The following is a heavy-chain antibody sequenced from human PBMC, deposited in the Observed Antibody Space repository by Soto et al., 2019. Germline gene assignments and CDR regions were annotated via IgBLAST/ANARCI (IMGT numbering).Heavy chain of an antibody. Sequence: GGSLRLSCVASGFTFSSYVIHWVRQAPGKGLEWVALISTDGTEKHYPGSVRGRFTISRDNSKNTLYLQMNSLRTEDTAVYYCVKDGVTLPSVVNYPFVIWGQGTKVNVAS. V-gene: IGHV3-30*14. CDR2: ISTDGTEK. J-gene: IGHJ3*02. D-gene: IGHD5-18*01. CDR3: VKDGVTLPSVVNYPFVI. CDR1: GFTFSSYV.